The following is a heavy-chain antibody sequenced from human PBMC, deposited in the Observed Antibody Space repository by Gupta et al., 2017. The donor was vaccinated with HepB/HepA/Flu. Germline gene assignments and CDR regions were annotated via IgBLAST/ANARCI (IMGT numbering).Heavy chain of an antibody. J-gene: IGHJ6*03. Sequence: QVQLVQSGAEVKKPGASVKVSCKASGYTFTSYYMHWVRQAPGQGLEWMGIINPSGGSTSYAQKFQGRVTMTRDTSTSTVYMELSSLRSEDTAVYYCARDPGCSSTSGDGLFYYYYMDVWGKGTTVTVSS. D-gene: IGHD2-2*01. V-gene: IGHV1-46*01. CDR3: ARDPGCSSTSGDGLFYYYYMDV. CDR1: GYTFTSYY. CDR2: INPSGGST.